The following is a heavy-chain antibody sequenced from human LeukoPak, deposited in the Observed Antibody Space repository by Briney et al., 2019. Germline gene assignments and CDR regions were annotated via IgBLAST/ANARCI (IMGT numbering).Heavy chain of an antibody. CDR3: ARYRVITNDYFDY. V-gene: IGHV3-11*01. CDR1: GFTFSDYY. J-gene: IGHJ4*02. CDR2: ISNSGNTI. D-gene: IGHD2-21*01. Sequence: GGSLRLSCAASGFTFSDYYMSWIRQAPGKGLEGLSYISNSGNTIKEADSVKGRFTISRDNAQNSLYLHMKSLRAEDTAVYYCARYRVITNDYFDYWGQGTLVSVSS.